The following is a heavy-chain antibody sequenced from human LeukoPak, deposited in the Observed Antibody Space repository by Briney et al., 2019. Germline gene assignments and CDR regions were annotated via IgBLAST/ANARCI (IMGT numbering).Heavy chain of an antibody. D-gene: IGHD3-9*01. V-gene: IGHV3-7*04. CDR2: IKNDGSEK. CDR1: GFTFSSYW. Sequence: GGSLRLSCAASGFTFSSYWMSCVRQAPVKGLEWVATIKNDGSEKNYVDSVKGRFTISRDNAKNSLYLQMSGLRAEDTAVYFCATADWFSFDFWDQGTLVTVSS. J-gene: IGHJ4*02. CDR3: ATADWFSFDF.